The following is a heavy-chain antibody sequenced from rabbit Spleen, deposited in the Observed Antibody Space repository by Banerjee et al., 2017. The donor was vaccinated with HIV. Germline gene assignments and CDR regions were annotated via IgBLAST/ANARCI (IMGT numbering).Heavy chain of an antibody. D-gene: IGHD1-1*01. CDR1: GFSFSANYY. V-gene: IGHV1S45*01. CDR2: IYGGGSGST. Sequence: QEQLEESGGGLVQPEGSLTLTCTASGFSFSANYYMCWVRQAPGKGLEWIACIYGGGSGSTYYATWAKGRFTISKTSSTTVTLQMTSLTAADTATYFCARDWFNSGSGVDLWGPGTLVTVS. CDR3: ARDWFNSGSGVDL. J-gene: IGHJ4*01.